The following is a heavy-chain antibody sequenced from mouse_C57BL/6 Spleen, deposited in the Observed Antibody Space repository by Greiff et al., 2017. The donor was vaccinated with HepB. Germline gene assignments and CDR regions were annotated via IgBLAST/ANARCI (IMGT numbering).Heavy chain of an antibody. J-gene: IGHJ3*01. CDR2: ISYDGSN. Sequence: EVKLVESGPGLVKPSQSLSLTCSVTGYSITSGYYWNWIRQFPGNKLEWMGYISYDGSNNYNPSLKNRISITRDTSKNQFFLKLNSVTTEDTATYYCARGDGNQFAYWGQGTLVTVSA. V-gene: IGHV3-6*01. CDR3: ARGDGNQFAY. CDR1: GYSITSGYY. D-gene: IGHD2-1*01.